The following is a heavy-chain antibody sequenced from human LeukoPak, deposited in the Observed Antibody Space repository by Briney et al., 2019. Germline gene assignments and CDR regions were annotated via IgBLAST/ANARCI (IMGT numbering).Heavy chain of an antibody. CDR3: ARDRRSSSWPHGYYYYMDV. CDR1: GYTLTELS. D-gene: IGHD6-13*01. Sequence: ASVKVSCKVSGYTLTELSMHWVRQAPGKGLEWMGGFDPEDGETIYAQKFQGRVTMTEDTSTDTAYMELSSLRSEDTAVYYCARDRRSSSWPHGYYYYMDVWGKGTTVTVSS. V-gene: IGHV1-24*01. J-gene: IGHJ6*03. CDR2: FDPEDGET.